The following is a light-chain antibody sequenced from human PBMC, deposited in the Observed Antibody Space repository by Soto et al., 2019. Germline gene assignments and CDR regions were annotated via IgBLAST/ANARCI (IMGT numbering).Light chain of an antibody. V-gene: IGKV3-15*01. CDR2: GAS. J-gene: IGKJ1*01. CDR1: QSVSSN. Sequence: EIVMTQSPGTLSVSPGERATLSCRASQSVSSNLAWYQQKPGQAPRLLIYGASTRATGIPARFSGSRSGTEFTFTISSLQSEDFAVYYCQQYNNWPRTFGQGTKVEIK. CDR3: QQYNNWPRT.